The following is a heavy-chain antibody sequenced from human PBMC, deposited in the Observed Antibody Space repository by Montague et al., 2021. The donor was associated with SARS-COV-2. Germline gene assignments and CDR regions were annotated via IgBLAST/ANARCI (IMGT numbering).Heavy chain of an antibody. CDR1: GFTFSDYA. J-gene: IGHJ4*02. D-gene: IGHD3-16*01. V-gene: IGHV3-30*09. CDR3: ARDRLKWGMITFGGNDY. CDR2: ISYDGSNK. Sequence: SLRLSCAASGFTFSDYAIYWVRRAPGKGLEWVALISYDGSNKYYADSVKGRFAISRDNSKNTLYLQMNSLRAEDTAVYFCARDRLKWGMITFGGNDYWGQGTLVTVSS.